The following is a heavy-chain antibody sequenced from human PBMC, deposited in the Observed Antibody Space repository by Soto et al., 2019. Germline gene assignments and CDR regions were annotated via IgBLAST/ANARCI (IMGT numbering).Heavy chain of an antibody. CDR1: GGTFSSYA. CDR2: IIPIFGTA. J-gene: IGHJ6*02. D-gene: IGHD2-21*02. CDR3: ARAVIKWTLNSVVVTAIYYYGMDV. V-gene: IGHV1-69*12. Sequence: QVQLVQSGAEVTKPGSSVKVSCKASGGTFSSYAISWVRQAPGQGLEWMGGIIPIFGTANYAQKFQGRVTITADESTSTAYMELSNLTSEDTAVYYCARAVIKWTLNSVVVTAIYYYGMDVWGQGTTVTVSS.